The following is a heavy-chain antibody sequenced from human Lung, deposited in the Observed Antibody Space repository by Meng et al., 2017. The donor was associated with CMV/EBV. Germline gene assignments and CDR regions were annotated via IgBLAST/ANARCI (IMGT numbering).Heavy chain of an antibody. J-gene: IGHJ4*02. CDR3: ARVGGCSGGGCYHRLFDY. CDR2: IDYTGST. D-gene: IGHD2-15*01. V-gene: IGHV4-30-4*01. Sequence: QVQVQESGPGLVKPSQTLSLTCTVSGGSISSGDYYWSWIRQPPGKGLEWIGYIDYTGSTYYNPSLKSRVIISVDTSTNQFSLKLNSVTAADTAVYYCARVGGCSGGGCYHRLFDYWGQGTLVTVSS. CDR1: GGSISSGDYY.